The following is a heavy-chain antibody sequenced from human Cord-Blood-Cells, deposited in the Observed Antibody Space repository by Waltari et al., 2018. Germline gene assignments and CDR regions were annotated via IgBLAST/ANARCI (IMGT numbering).Heavy chain of an antibody. D-gene: IGHD6-13*01. CDR3: ARTPPTGIAAAGTYYYYGMDV. CDR1: GGSFSGYY. V-gene: IGHV4-34*01. J-gene: IGHJ6*02. CDR2: INHSGRT. Sequence: QVPLQQWGAGLLKPSETLSLTCAVYGGSFSGYYWSWIRQPPGKGLGWIGEINHSGRTNYNPSPKSRVTISVDTSKNQFSLKLSSVTAADTAVYYCARTPPTGIAAAGTYYYYGMDVWGQGTTVTVSS.